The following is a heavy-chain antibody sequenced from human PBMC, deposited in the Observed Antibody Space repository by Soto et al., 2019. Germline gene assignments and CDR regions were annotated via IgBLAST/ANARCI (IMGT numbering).Heavy chain of an antibody. J-gene: IGHJ4*02. CDR2: ISAFNSNT. V-gene: IGHV1-18*01. CDR3: ARDRTLVSTTRAVDF. D-gene: IGHD1-26*01. CDR1: GYSFSNFG. Sequence: QVQLVQSGGEVKKPGASVRVSCKASGYSFSNFGISWVRQAPGQGLGWIGWISAFNSNTRFAQTFQGRVTMTTDTSTSTAYMELTSLRSDDTAVYYCARDRTLVSTTRAVDFWGQGTLITVSS.